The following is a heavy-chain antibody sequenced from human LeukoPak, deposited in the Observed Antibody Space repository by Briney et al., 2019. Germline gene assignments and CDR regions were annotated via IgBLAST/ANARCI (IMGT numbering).Heavy chain of an antibody. CDR1: GGSFSFYY. Sequence: PSETLSLTCAVYGGSFSFYYWSWIRQPPGKGLEWIGEINHSGSTNYNPSLKSRVTISVDTSKNQFSLKLSSVTAADTAVYYCARMGDTARVDYWGQGTLVTVSS. CDR2: INHSGST. CDR3: ARMGDTARVDY. J-gene: IGHJ4*02. D-gene: IGHD5-18*01. V-gene: IGHV4-34*01.